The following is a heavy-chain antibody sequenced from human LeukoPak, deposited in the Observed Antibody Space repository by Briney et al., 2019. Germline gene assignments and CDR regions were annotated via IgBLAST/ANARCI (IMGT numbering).Heavy chain of an antibody. CDR3: AREVDSSGYYPLDY. CDR1: GFTFSSYS. V-gene: IGHV3-21*01. Sequence: GGSLRLSCAASGFTFSSYSMNWVRQAPGKGLEWVSSISSSSSYIYYADSVKGRFTISRDNAKNSLYLQMNSLRAEDTAVYYCAREVDSSGYYPLDYWGQGTLVTVSS. D-gene: IGHD3-22*01. CDR2: ISSSSSYI. J-gene: IGHJ4*02.